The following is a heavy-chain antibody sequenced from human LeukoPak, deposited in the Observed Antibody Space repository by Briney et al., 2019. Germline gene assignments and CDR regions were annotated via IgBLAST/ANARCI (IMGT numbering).Heavy chain of an antibody. J-gene: IGHJ4*02. Sequence: PSETLSLTCTVSGGSISSYYWSWIRQPAGKGLEWIGYIYYSWSTDYNPSLKSRVTISVDTSKNQFSLKLRSVTAADTAVYYCARTTLNRAMVTTGPYYFDYWGQGTLGTVSS. D-gene: IGHD5-18*01. CDR2: IYYSWST. CDR3: ARTTLNRAMVTTGPYYFDY. CDR1: GGSISSYY. V-gene: IGHV4-59*08.